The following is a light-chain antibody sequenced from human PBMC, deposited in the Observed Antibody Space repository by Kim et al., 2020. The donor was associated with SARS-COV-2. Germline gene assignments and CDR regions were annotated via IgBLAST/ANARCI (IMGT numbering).Light chain of an antibody. CDR2: DAS. CDR1: QSVSSS. V-gene: IGKV3-11*01. Sequence: LSLSPGERATISCRASQSVSSSLAWYQQKPGQAPRLLIYDASNRATGIPARFSGSGSGTDFTLTISSLEPEDFAVYYCQQRSNLWTFGQGTKLEI. J-gene: IGKJ2*02. CDR3: QQRSNLWT.